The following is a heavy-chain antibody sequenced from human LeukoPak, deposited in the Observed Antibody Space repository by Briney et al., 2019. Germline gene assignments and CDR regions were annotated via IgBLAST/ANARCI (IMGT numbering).Heavy chain of an antibody. CDR2: IYTSGST. Sequence: SETLSLTCAVYGGSFSGYYWSWIRQPAGKGLEWIGRIYTSGSTNYNPSLKSRVTMSVDTSKNQFSLKLSSVTAGDTAVYYCARAKTYDFWSGFLGPEYFDYWGQGTLVTVSS. D-gene: IGHD3-3*01. V-gene: IGHV4-59*10. J-gene: IGHJ4*02. CDR1: GGSFSGYY. CDR3: ARAKTYDFWSGFLGPEYFDY.